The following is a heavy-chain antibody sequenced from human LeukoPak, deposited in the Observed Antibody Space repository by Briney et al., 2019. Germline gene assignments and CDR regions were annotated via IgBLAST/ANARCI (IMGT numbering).Heavy chain of an antibody. D-gene: IGHD3-22*01. CDR3: ARGYYYDSSGYDY. CDR1: GFTFSSYW. Sequence: GSLRLSCAASGFTFSSYWMSWIRQPPGKGLEWIGYIYYSGSTNYNPSLKSRVTVSVDTSKNQFSLKLSSVTAADTAVYYCARGYYYDSSGYDYWGQGTLVTVSS. CDR2: IYYSGST. J-gene: IGHJ4*02. V-gene: IGHV4-59*01.